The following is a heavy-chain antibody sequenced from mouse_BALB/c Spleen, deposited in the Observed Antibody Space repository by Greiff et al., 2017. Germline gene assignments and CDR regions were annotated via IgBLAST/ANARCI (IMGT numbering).Heavy chain of an antibody. Sequence: DVQLQESGPELVKPGASMKISCKASGYSFTGYTMNWVKQSHGKNLEWIGLINPYNGGTSYNQKFKGKATLTVDKSSSTAYMELLSLTSEDSAVYYCATPYGNYYAMDYWGQGTSVTVSS. CDR1: GYSFTGYT. CDR2: INPYNGGT. V-gene: IGHV1-18*01. J-gene: IGHJ4*01. CDR3: ATPYGNYYAMDY. D-gene: IGHD2-1*01.